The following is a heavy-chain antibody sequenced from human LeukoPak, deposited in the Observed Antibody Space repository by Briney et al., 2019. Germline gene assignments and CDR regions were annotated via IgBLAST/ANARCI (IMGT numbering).Heavy chain of an antibody. CDR2: IKQDGSEK. J-gene: IGHJ6*04. D-gene: IGHD3-10*01. CDR1: GFTFSSYW. V-gene: IGHV3-7*03. Sequence: GGSLRLSCAASGFTFSSYWMSWVRQAPRKGLEWVANIKQDGSEKYYVDSVKGRFTISRDNAKNSLYLQMNSLRAEDTAVYYCARRLLWFGELGYGMDVWGKGTTVTVSS. CDR3: ARRLLWFGELGYGMDV.